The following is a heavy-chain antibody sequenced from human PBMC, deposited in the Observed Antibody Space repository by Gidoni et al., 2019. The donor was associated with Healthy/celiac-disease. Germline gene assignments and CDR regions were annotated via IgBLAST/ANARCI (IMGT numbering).Heavy chain of an antibody. CDR1: GGNFSSYA. CDR3: ASGYYDILTGYSPPYYYGMDV. V-gene: IGHV1-69*01. CDR2: LIPIFGTA. J-gene: IGHJ6*02. Sequence: QVQLVQSGAEVKKPGSSVKVSCKASGGNFSSYAISWVRQAPGQGLEWMGGLIPIFGTANYAQKFQGRVTITADESTSTAYMELSSLRSEDTAVYYCASGYYDILTGYSPPYYYGMDVWGQGTTVTVSS. D-gene: IGHD3-9*01.